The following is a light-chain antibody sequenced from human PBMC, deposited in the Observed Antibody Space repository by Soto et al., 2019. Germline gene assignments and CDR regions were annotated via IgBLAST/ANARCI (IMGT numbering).Light chain of an antibody. CDR1: QSVSSSY. Sequence: EIELTQSPGTLFLSPGKKTTLSCRAGQSVSSSYLAWYQQKPGQAPRLLIYGASSRATGIPDRFSGSGSGTDFTLTISRLEPEDFAVYYCQQYGSSLITFGQGTRLEIK. V-gene: IGKV3-20*01. CDR3: QQYGSSLIT. J-gene: IGKJ5*01. CDR2: GAS.